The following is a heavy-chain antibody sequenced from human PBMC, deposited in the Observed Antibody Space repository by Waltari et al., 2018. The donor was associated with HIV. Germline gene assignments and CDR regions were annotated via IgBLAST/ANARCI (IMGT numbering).Heavy chain of an antibody. CDR3: ARNSSAKGNRYFYYGLDV. J-gene: IGHJ6*02. Sequence: QVHLVQSGPEVKRPGASVKISCNVYGYIFRNFDVNWVRQAAGPGPEWLGWMNPNSGNTASPYIFEERVTMTRDVSTDTAYMEMSGLTPEDTAIYYCARNSSAKGNRYFYYGLDVWGQGTPVTV. CDR1: GYIFRNFD. D-gene: IGHD3-22*01. V-gene: IGHV1-8*02. CDR2: MNPNSGNT.